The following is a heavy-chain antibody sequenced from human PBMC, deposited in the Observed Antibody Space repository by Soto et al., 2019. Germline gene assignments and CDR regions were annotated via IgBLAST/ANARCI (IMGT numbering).Heavy chain of an antibody. CDR3: ARVGTGSSTPLDI. V-gene: IGHV3-21*01. J-gene: IGHJ3*02. CDR1: GFMFTRST. CDR2: ITSASDYI. D-gene: IGHD3-9*01. Sequence: GGSLRLSCVASGFMFTRSTMNWVRQAPGKGLEWVSSITSASDYIFYTDSVKGRFTISRDNAKNSLYLQMNSLRAEDTAVYYCARVGTGSSTPLDIWGQGTMVTVSS.